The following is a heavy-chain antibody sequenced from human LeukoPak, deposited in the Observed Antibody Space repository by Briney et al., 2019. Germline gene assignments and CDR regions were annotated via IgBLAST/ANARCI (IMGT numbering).Heavy chain of an antibody. CDR2: ISYDGSNK. V-gene: IGHV3-30*04. Sequence: PGRSLRLSCAASGFTFSSYAMHWVRQAPGKGLEWEAVISYDGSNKYYADSVKGRFTISRDNSKNTLYLQMNSLRAEDTAVYYCAREKDIVATISSIGDCSGGSCYSYYFDYWGQGTLVTVSS. CDR3: AREKDIVATISSIGDCSGGSCYSYYFDY. CDR1: GFTFSSYA. J-gene: IGHJ4*02. D-gene: IGHD2-15*01.